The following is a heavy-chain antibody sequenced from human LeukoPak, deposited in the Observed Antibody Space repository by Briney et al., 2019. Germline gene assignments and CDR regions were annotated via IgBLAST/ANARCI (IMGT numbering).Heavy chain of an antibody. CDR1: GFTFRNAW. Sequence: GGSLRLSCAASGFTFRNAWMSWVRQAPGKGLEWVGRIKSKTDGWTTDYAAPVKGRFTISRDDSKNTLYLQMNSLKTEDTAVYYCTTTVVIAPSDAFDIWGQGTMVTVSP. CDR3: TTTVVIAPSDAFDI. D-gene: IGHD2-21*01. J-gene: IGHJ3*02. CDR2: IKSKTDGWTT. V-gene: IGHV3-15*01.